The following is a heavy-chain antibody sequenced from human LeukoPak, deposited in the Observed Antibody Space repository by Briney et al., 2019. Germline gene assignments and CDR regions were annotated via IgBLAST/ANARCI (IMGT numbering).Heavy chain of an antibody. CDR2: INHSGST. D-gene: IGHD5-12*01. CDR3: AREVWLRPRGPFDY. CDR1: GGSFSGYY. V-gene: IGHV4-34*01. J-gene: IGHJ4*02. Sequence: SETLSLTCAVYGGSFSGYYWSWIRQPPGKGLEWIGVINHSGSTNYNPSLKSRVTISVDTSKNQFSLKLSSVTAADTAVYYCAREVWLRPRGPFDYWGQGTLVTVSS.